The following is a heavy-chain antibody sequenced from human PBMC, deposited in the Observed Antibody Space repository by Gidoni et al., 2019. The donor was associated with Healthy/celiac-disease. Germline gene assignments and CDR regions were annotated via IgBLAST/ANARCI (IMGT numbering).Heavy chain of an antibody. V-gene: IGHV4-34*01. Sequence: QVQLQQWGAGLLKPSETLSLTCAVYGGSFSGYYWSWIRQPPGKGLKWIWEINHSGRTNYNPSLNSRVPISVYTSKHQFSLKLSSVTAADTAVYYCARGLWADYLGQGTLVTVSS. J-gene: IGHJ4*02. CDR2: INHSGRT. D-gene: IGHD1-26*01. CDR1: GGSFSGYY. CDR3: ARGLWADY.